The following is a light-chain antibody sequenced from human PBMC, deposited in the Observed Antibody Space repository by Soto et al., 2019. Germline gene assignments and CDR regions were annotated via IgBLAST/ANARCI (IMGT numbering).Light chain of an antibody. CDR3: SSYTSSSSPYV. CDR2: DVN. V-gene: IGLV2-14*01. J-gene: IGLJ1*01. CDR1: SSDVGGYNY. Sequence: QSALTQPASVSGSPGQSITISCTGTSSDVGGYNYVSWYQQHPGKAPKLLIYDVNNRPSVVSTRFSGSKSGNTASLTISGLQAEDESDYYCSSYTSSSSPYVFGTGTKVTVL.